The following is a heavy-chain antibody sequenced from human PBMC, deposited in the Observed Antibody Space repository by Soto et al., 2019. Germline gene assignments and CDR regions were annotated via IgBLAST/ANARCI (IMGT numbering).Heavy chain of an antibody. Sequence: ASVKVSCKASGYTFTSYTISWVRQAPGQGLEWMGRIIPILGIANYAQKFQGRVTITADKSTSTAYMELSSLRSEDTVVYYCARCGYYRGYFDYWGQGTLVTVSS. CDR1: GYTFTSYT. V-gene: IGHV1-69*02. CDR2: IIPILGIA. CDR3: ARCGYYRGYFDY. D-gene: IGHD3-22*01. J-gene: IGHJ4*02.